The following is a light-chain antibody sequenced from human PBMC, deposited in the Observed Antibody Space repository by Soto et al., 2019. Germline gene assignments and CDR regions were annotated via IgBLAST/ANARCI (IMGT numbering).Light chain of an antibody. Sequence: IQVTQSPSTPSGFVGDRGTITCRASQSISSYLNWYQQKPGKAPKLLIYKASGLESGVPSRFSGSGSGTDSTLTISSLDPEDFAVYYCQQRSNRPLTFGQGTRLEIK. CDR3: QQRSNRPLT. V-gene: IGKV1-5*03. J-gene: IGKJ5*01. CDR2: KAS. CDR1: QSISSY.